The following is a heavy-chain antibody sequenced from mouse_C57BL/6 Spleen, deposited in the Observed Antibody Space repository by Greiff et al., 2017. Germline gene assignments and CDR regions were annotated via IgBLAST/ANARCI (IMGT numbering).Heavy chain of an antibody. Sequence: QVQLQQPGAELVKPGASVKMSCTASGYTFTSYWLTWVKQRPGQGLEWIGDIYPGSGSTNYNVKFKGKATLTVDTSSSTAYMQLSSLTSEDSAVYYCAGTTAPAKNYAMDYWGQGTSVTVSS. V-gene: IGHV1-55*01. D-gene: IGHD1-2*01. CDR3: AGTTAPAKNYAMDY. J-gene: IGHJ4*01. CDR2: IYPGSGST. CDR1: GYTFTSYW.